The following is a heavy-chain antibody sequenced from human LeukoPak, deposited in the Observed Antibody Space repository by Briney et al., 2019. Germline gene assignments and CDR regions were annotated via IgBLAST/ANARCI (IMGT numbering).Heavy chain of an antibody. D-gene: IGHD3-3*01. J-gene: IGHJ4*02. CDR3: ARLYDFWSGYPGYFDY. CDR2: IYHSGST. V-gene: IGHV4-38-2*02. CDR1: GYSISSGYY. Sequence: PSETLSLTCTVSGYSISSGYYWGWIRQLPGKGLEWIGSIYHSGSTYYNPSLKSRVTISVDTSKNQFSLKLSSVTAADTAVYYCARLYDFWSGYPGYFDYWGQGTLVTVSS.